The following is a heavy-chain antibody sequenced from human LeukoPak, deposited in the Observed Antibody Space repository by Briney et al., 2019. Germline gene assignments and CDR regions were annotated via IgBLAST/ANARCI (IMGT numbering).Heavy chain of an antibody. D-gene: IGHD3-16*02. Sequence: GGSLRLSCVASGFTFSSYWMTWVRQAPGRGLEYMAKVKEDGSEEYYVDSVKGRFTISRDNSKNTLYLQMNSLRAEDTAVYYCAKDQSYQDYVWGSYRQPADYWGQGTLVTVSS. CDR1: GFTFSSYW. CDR3: AKDQSYQDYVWGSYRQPADY. CDR2: VKEDGSEE. V-gene: IGHV3-7*03. J-gene: IGHJ4*02.